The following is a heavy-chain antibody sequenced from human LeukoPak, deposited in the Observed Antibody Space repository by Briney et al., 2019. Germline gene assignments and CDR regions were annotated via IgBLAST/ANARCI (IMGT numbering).Heavy chain of an antibody. CDR1: GFTFSSYA. CDR2: ISGTGDST. V-gene: IGHV3-23*01. J-gene: IGHJ4*02. D-gene: IGHD5-18*01. CDR3: AKLGLYSYGTTIFDY. Sequence: GGSLRLSCAASGFTFSSYAMSWVRQAPGKGLEWVSAISGTGDSTYYADSVKGRFTISRDNSRNTLYLQMNSLRAEDTAVYYCAKLGLYSYGTTIFDYWGQGTLVTVSS.